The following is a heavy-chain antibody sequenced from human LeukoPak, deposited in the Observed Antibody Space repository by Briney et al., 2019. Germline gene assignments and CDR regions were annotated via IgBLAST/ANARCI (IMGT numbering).Heavy chain of an antibody. Sequence: ASVKVSCKASGYAFTSYGISWVRQAPGQGLEWMGWISAYNGNTNYAQKFQGRVTMATDTSTSTAYMELRSLRSDDTAVYYCARDSYSGSYYDYWGQGTLVTVSS. J-gene: IGHJ4*02. CDR3: ARDSYSGSYYDY. D-gene: IGHD1-26*01. CDR2: ISAYNGNT. CDR1: GYAFTSYG. V-gene: IGHV1-18*01.